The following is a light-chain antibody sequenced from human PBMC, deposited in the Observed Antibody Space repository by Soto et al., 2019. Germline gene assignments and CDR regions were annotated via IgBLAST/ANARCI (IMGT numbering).Light chain of an antibody. J-gene: IGKJ1*01. CDR2: GAS. Sequence: EIVMTQSPATLSVSPGERATLSCRASQSVSSNLAWYQQKPGQAPRLLIYGASTRATGIPARFSGSGSGTEFTLTISSLQSEDFAVYYCKQYNNWPPVTCGQGTKVEIK. CDR1: QSVSSN. V-gene: IGKV3-15*01. CDR3: KQYNNWPPVT.